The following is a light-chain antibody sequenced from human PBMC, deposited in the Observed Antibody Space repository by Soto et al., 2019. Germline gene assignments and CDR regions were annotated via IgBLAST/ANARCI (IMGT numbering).Light chain of an antibody. Sequence: IQMTQSPYSLSASVGDRGTLTCRASQGIRNDLGWYQQKPGKAPEVLIYTASTFQSGVPSRFSGRGSGTDFTLTISCLQSEDFVTYYCQHYYSFLWTFGQGTKVDIK. CDR3: QHYYSFLWT. CDR1: QGIRND. CDR2: TAS. J-gene: IGKJ1*01. V-gene: IGKV1-6*01.